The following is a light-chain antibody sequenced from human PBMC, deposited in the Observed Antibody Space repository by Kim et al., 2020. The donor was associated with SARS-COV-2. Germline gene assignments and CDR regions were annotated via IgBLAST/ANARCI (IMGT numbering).Light chain of an antibody. CDR1: SSDVGSYNR. Sequence: SGTISCTGTSSDVGSYNRVSWYQQPPGTAPKLMIDEVSNRPSGVPDRFSGSKSGNTASLTISGLQAEDEADYYCSSYTSSSTFGGVFGGGTQLTVL. CDR3: SSYTSSSTFGGV. V-gene: IGLV2-18*02. J-gene: IGLJ2*01. CDR2: EVS.